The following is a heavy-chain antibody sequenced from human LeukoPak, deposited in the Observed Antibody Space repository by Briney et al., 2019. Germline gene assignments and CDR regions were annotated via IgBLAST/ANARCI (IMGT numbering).Heavy chain of an antibody. CDR1: GYSFTSYW. Sequence: GESLRISCKGSGYSFTSYWISWVRQMPGKGLEWMGRIDPSDSYTNYSPSFHGHVTISADKSISTAYLQWSSLKASDTAMYYCAREVGATTHFDYWGQGTLVTVSS. CDR3: AREVGATTHFDY. V-gene: IGHV5-10-1*01. CDR2: IDPSDSYT. J-gene: IGHJ4*02. D-gene: IGHD1-26*01.